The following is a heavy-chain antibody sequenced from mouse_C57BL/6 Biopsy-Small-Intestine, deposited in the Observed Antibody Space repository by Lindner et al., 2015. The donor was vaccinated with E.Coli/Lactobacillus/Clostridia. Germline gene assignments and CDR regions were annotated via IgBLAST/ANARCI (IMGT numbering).Heavy chain of an antibody. CDR2: INPNNGGT. J-gene: IGHJ3*01. CDR3: ARGNSAGYAY. CDR1: GYTFTDYN. V-gene: IGHV1-22*01. Sequence: VQLQESGPELVKPGASVKMSCKASGYTFTDYNMHWVKQSHGKSLEWIGYINPNNGGTSYNQNFKGRATLTVNKSSSTANMELRSLTSEDSAVYYCARGNSAGYAYWGQGTLVTVSA.